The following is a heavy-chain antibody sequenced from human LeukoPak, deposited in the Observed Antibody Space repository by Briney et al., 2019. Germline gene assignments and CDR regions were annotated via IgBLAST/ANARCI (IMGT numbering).Heavy chain of an antibody. CDR2: ISSSGGII. V-gene: IGHV3-48*03. Sequence: PGESLRLSCAASGSTFSSYEMNWVRQAPGKGLEWVAYISSSGGIIYYADSVKGRFTISRDNAKNSLYLQMNSLRAEDTAVYYCARDGRFDYSSSSYLDYWGQGTLVTVSS. D-gene: IGHD6-6*01. CDR3: ARDGRFDYSSSSYLDY. J-gene: IGHJ4*02. CDR1: GSTFSSYE.